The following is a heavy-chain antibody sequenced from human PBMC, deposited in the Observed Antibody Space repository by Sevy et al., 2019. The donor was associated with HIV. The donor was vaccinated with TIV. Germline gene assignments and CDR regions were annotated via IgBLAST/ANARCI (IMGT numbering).Heavy chain of an antibody. CDR1: GFTFTDYV. D-gene: IGHD3-9*01. CDR3: ATDRISDWFFDS. Sequence: GGSLRRSCTASGFTFTDYVMNWVRQAPGRGLEWVSSIGGSGGSTHYADSVKGRFTISRDNSKNTLYLQMNSLRAEDTDVYYCATDRISDWFFDSWGQGTLVTVSS. CDR2: IGGSGGST. V-gene: IGHV3-23*01. J-gene: IGHJ4*02.